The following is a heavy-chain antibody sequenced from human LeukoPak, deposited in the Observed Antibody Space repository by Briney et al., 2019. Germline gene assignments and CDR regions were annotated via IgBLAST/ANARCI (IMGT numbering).Heavy chain of an antibody. CDR3: AKLPSPYCTTTTCPFDY. Sequence: PGGSLRLSCAASGFIFSRYGMHWVRQAPGKGLEWVAFIRYDGSNKYYADSVKGRFTISRDNSKNTLYLQMDSLRVEDTAVYYCAKLPSPYCTTTTCPFDYWGQGTLVTVSS. CDR2: IRYDGSNK. V-gene: IGHV3-30*02. CDR1: GFIFSRYG. J-gene: IGHJ4*02. D-gene: IGHD2-2*01.